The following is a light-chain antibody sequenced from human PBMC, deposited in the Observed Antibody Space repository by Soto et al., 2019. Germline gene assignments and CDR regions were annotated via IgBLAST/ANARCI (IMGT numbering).Light chain of an antibody. CDR1: QSVSSY. J-gene: IGKJ5*01. V-gene: IGKV3-11*01. Sequence: DIMLTQSPATLSISLGERATLACRASQSVSSYLAWYQQKPGQAPRLLIYDVSNRATGIPARFSGSGSGTDFALTISSLEPEDCAVYYCQQRFTFGQGTRLEIK. CDR2: DVS. CDR3: QQRFT.